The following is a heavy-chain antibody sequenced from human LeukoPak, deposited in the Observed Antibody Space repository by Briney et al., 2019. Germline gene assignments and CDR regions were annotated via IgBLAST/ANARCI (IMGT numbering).Heavy chain of an antibody. CDR1: GGSFSGYY. CDR2: ISHSGST. V-gene: IGHV4-34*01. J-gene: IGHJ1*01. D-gene: IGHD1-1*01. Sequence: PSETLSFTCAVYGGSFSGYYWSWIRQPPGKGLEWIGEISHSGSTNYNPSLKSRVTITVDTSKNQFSLKLSSVTAADTAVYYCARTGTQEYFQHWGQGTLVTVSS. CDR3: ARTGTQEYFQH.